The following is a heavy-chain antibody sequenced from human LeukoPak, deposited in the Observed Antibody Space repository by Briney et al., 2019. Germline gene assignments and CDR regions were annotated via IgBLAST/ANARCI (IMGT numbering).Heavy chain of an antibody. CDR1: GFTVTSNY. J-gene: IGHJ4*02. V-gene: IGHV3-53*01. CDR2: IYSDGST. CDR3: ARVKRGNHFDY. D-gene: IGHD1-14*01. Sequence: GGSLRLSCAASGFTVTSNYMSWVRQAPGKGLEWVSIIYSDGSTNYADSVRGRSTSSRDNSKNTLHLQMNSLRAEDTAMYYCARVKRGNHFDYWGQGTLVTVSS.